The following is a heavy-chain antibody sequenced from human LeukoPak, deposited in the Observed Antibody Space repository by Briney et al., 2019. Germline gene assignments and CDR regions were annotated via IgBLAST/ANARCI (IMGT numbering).Heavy chain of an antibody. CDR2: ISYGGSNK. D-gene: IGHD2-2*01. CDR1: GFTFSSYA. V-gene: IGHV3-30-3*01. Sequence: GGSLRLSCAASGFTFSSYAMHWVRQAPGKGLEWVAVISYGGSNKYYADSVKGRFTISRDNSKNTLYLQMNSLRAEDTAVYYCARWGDIVVVPAANLDYWGQGTLVTVSS. J-gene: IGHJ4*02. CDR3: ARWGDIVVVPAANLDY.